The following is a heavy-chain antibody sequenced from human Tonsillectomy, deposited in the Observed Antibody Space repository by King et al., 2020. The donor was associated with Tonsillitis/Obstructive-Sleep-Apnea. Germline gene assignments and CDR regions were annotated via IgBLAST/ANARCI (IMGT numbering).Heavy chain of an antibody. CDR2: LSGRGGST. V-gene: IGHV3-23*04. CDR1: GFPFSSYA. D-gene: IGHD2-15*01. Sequence: VQLVESGGGLVQPGGSLRLSCSSSGFPFSSYAMSWVRQAPGKGLEWVSGLSGRGGSTYYADSVKGRFTIARDNSKNTLYLQMNSLRAEDTAVYYCAKATLRVVVAATELDYWGQGTLVTVSS. CDR3: AKATLRVVVAATELDY. J-gene: IGHJ4*02.